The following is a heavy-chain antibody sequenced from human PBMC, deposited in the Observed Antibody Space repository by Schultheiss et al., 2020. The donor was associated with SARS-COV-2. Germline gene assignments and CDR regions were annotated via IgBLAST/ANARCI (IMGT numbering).Heavy chain of an antibody. Sequence: GGSLRLSCAAFSSYAMHWVRQAPGKGLEWVAVIWYDGSNKYYADSVKGRFTISRDNSKNTLYLQMNSLRAEDTAVYYCARDGGLYSSSSYFDYWGQGTLVTVSS. V-gene: IGHV3-33*01. D-gene: IGHD6-6*01. CDR3: ARDGGLYSSSSYFDY. CDR1: SSYA. CDR2: IWYDGSNK. J-gene: IGHJ4*02.